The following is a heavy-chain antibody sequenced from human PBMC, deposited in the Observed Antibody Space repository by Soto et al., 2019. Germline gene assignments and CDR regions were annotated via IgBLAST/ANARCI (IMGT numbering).Heavy chain of an antibody. Sequence: SETLSLTCAVSGGSISSGGYSWSWIRQPPGKGLEWIGYIYHSGSTYYNPSLKSRVTISVDRSKNQFSLKLSSVTAADTAVYYCARAGSRHRARPRGLGNWFDPRGQGTLVTVSS. CDR3: ARAGSRHRARPRGLGNWFDP. J-gene: IGHJ5*02. CDR2: IYHSGST. D-gene: IGHD1-26*01. V-gene: IGHV4-30-2*01. CDR1: GGSISSGGYS.